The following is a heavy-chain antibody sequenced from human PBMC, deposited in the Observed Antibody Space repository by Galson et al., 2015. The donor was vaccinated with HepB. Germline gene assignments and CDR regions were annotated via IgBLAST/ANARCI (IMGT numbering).Heavy chain of an antibody. Sequence: SLRLSCAASGFTFSSYGMHWVRQAPGKGLEWVAVISYDGSNKYYADSVKGRFTISRDNSKNTLYLQMNSLRAEDTAVYYCAKDGRSKQWLVRTRVGMDVWGQGTTVTVSS. J-gene: IGHJ6*02. CDR2: ISYDGSNK. D-gene: IGHD6-19*01. CDR3: AKDGRSKQWLVRTRVGMDV. CDR1: GFTFSSYG. V-gene: IGHV3-30*18.